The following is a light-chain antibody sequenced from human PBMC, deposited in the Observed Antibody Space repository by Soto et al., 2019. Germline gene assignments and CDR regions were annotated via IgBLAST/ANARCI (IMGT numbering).Light chain of an antibody. CDR2: GAS. J-gene: IGKJ4*01. Sequence: EIVMTQSPATLSVSPGERATLSCRASQSVSSNLAWYQQKPGQAPRLLIYGASPRANGIPARFSGSASGTGFPLTISSLRSEDFAVYYFQQYNNWPLTFGGGTKVEIK. V-gene: IGKV3D-15*01. CDR3: QQYNNWPLT. CDR1: QSVSSN.